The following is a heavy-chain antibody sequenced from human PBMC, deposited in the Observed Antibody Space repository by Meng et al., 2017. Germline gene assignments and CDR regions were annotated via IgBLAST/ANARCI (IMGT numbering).Heavy chain of an antibody. CDR1: GYTFTSYA. J-gene: IGHJ4*02. V-gene: IGHV1-3*01. CDR3: ARDRVYYYGSGSYYYFDY. Sequence: ASVKVSCKASGYTFTSYAMHWVRQAPGQRLEWMGWINAGNGNTKYSQKFQGRVTITRDTSASTAYMELSSLRSEDTAVYYCARDRVYYYGSGSYYYFDYWGQGTLVTVSS. D-gene: IGHD3-10*01. CDR2: INAGNGNT.